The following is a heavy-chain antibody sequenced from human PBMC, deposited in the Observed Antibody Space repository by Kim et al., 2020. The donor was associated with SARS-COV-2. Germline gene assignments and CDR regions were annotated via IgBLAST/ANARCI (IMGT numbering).Heavy chain of an antibody. CDR3: AKDLRPLQALCLFDY. CDR1: GFTFSSYG. CDR2: IWYDGSNK. D-gene: IGHD2-2*01. V-gene: IGHV3-33*06. J-gene: IGHJ4*02. Sequence: GGSLRLSCAASGFTFSSYGMHWVRQAPGKGLEWVAVIWYDGSNKYYADSVKGRFTISRDNSKNTLYLQMNSLRAEDTAVYYCAKDLRPLQALCLFDYWGQGTLVTVSS.